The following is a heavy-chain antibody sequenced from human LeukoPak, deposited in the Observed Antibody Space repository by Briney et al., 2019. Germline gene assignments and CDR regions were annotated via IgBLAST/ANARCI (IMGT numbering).Heavy chain of an antibody. CDR1: GGSISSHY. V-gene: IGHV4-59*11. J-gene: IGHJ5*02. D-gene: IGHD3-10*01. CDR2: VTNSGTT. CDR3: TKSMVRGAPLRWFDP. Sequence: SETLSLTCNVSGGSISSHYWSWTRQSPGKGLEWIGYVTNSGTTKFNPSLKSRVTISRDTSKNQISLKLSSVTAADTAVYYCTKSMVRGAPLRWFDPWGQGTLVTVFS.